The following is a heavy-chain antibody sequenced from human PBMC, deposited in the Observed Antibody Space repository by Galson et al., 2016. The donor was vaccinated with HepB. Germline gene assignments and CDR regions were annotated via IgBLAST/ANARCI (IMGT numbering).Heavy chain of an antibody. J-gene: IGHJ5*01. V-gene: IGHV2-5*02. CDR2: IYWDDNK. D-gene: IGHD6-13*01. Sequence: LVKPTQTLTLTCSFSGFSLSTNGLGVGWIRQPPGKALEWLALIYWDDNKRYSPSLKNRLAITKDTSKNQVVLTMSNMDPVDTGTYYCARSRASIAATGNWFGPWGQGSLVTVSS. CDR1: GFSLSTNGLG. CDR3: ARSRASIAATGNWFGP.